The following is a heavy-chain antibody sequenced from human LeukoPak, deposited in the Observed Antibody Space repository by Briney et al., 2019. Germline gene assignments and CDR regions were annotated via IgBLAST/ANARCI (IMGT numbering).Heavy chain of an antibody. CDR2: INPNSGDT. CDR1: GYTLTGYY. CDR3: ARGQLWSRMDV. V-gene: IGHV1-2*02. D-gene: IGHD5-18*01. Sequence: ASVKVSCKASGYTLTGYYMHWVRQAPGQGLEWMGWINPNSGDTNYAQKFQGRVTMTRDTSISTAYMELRSLRSDDTAVYYCARGQLWSRMDVWGKGTTVTVSS. J-gene: IGHJ6*03.